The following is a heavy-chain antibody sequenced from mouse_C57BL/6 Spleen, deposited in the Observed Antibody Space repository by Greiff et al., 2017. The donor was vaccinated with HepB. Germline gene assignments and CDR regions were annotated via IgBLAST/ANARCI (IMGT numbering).Heavy chain of an antibody. CDR1: GFTFSSYA. J-gene: IGHJ1*03. D-gene: IGHD1-1*02. V-gene: IGHV5-4*03. CDR3: ARGDWYRYWYFDV. CDR2: ISDGGSYT. Sequence: EVKLVESGGGLVKPGGSLKLSCAASGFTFSSYAMSWVRQTPEKRLEWVATISDGGSYTYYPDNVKGRFTISRDNAKNNLYLQMSHLKSEDTAMYYCARGDWYRYWYFDVWGTGTTVTVSS.